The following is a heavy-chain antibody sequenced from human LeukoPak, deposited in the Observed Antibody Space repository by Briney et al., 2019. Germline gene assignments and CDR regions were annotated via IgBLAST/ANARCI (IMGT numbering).Heavy chain of an antibody. CDR3: ARGEYDFWSGYDY. D-gene: IGHD3-3*01. J-gene: IGHJ4*02. Sequence: PSETLSLTCTVSGGSISSYYWSWIRQPPGKGLEWIGYIYYSGSTNYNPSLKSRVTISVDTSKNQFSLKLSSVTAAGTAVYYCARGEYDFWSGYDYWGQGTLVTVSS. CDR1: GGSISSYY. V-gene: IGHV4-59*01. CDR2: IYYSGST.